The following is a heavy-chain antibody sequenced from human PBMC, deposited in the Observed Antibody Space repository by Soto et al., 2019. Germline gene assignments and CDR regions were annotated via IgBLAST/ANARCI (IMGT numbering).Heavy chain of an antibody. D-gene: IGHD3-22*01. CDR3: AGTPKGGYQDY. Sequence: ASLKVSCKASGYTFTSYGISWVRQAPGQGLEWMGWISAYNGNTNYAQKLQGRVTMTTDTSTSTAYMELRSLRSDDTAVYYCAGTPKGGYQDYWGQGTLVTVSS. V-gene: IGHV1-18*01. CDR1: GYTFTSYG. CDR2: ISAYNGNT. J-gene: IGHJ4*02.